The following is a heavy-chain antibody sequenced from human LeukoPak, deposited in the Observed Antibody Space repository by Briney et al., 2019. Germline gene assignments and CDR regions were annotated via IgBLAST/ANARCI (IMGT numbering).Heavy chain of an antibody. CDR3: ARSVDTFDY. CDR1: GYTFTGYY. J-gene: IGHJ4*02. V-gene: IGHV1-2*02. D-gene: IGHD5-18*01. Sequence: ASVTVSCKASGYTFTGYYIHWVRQAPGQGLEWMGWINLNSGGTNYAQKFQGRVTMTRDTSISTAYVELSRLRFDDTAVYYCARSVDTFDYGGQGTLVTVS. CDR2: INLNSGGT.